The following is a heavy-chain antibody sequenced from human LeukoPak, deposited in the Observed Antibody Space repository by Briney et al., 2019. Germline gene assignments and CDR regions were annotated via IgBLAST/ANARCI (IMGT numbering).Heavy chain of an antibody. J-gene: IGHJ5*02. CDR2: IYLRGNT. Sequence: SETLSLTCAISGGSISSSNWWTWVRQPPGKGLEWVGEIYLRGNTNYNPSLESRVTISVDESKTQLSLRLESVTAADTAVYYCARARDTTSGSNWFDPWGQGTLVTVSS. CDR3: ARARDTTSGSNWFDP. V-gene: IGHV4-4*02. CDR1: GGSISSSNW. D-gene: IGHD1-26*01.